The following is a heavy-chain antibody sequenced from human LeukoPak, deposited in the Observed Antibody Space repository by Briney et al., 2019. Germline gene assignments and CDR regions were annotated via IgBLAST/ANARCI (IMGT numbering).Heavy chain of an antibody. D-gene: IGHD6-19*01. CDR2: SYHSDST. J-gene: IGHJ5*02. V-gene: IGHV4-38-2*02. Sequence: PSETLSLNCVVSGYSISSGYYWGWIRRPLGKGLEWIASSYHSDSTYYNPSLKSRVTISVDTSKNHFSLKLSSVTAADTAVCYCVRDRGSSGYFSGWFDAWGQGTLVTVSS. CDR3: VRDRGSSGYFSGWFDA. CDR1: GYSISSGYY.